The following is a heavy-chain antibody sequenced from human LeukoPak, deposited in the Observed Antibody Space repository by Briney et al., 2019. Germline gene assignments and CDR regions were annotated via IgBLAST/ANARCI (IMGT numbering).Heavy chain of an antibody. CDR3: ARGSYGGYNDY. J-gene: IGHJ4*02. V-gene: IGHV4-38-2*01. D-gene: IGHD3-22*01. CDR2: IYHSGST. Sequence: SETLSLTCAVSGYSISSGYYWGWIRQPPGKGLEWIGSIYHSGSTYYNPSLKSRVTISVDTSKNQFSLKLSSVTAADTAVYYCARGSYGGYNDYWGQGTLVTVSS. CDR1: GYSISSGYY.